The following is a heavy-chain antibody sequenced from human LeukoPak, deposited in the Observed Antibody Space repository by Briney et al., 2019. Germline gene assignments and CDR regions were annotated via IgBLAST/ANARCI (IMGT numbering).Heavy chain of an antibody. Sequence: GSLRLSCAASGFTFSSYGMHWVRQAPGKGLEWVAFIRYDGSNKYYADSVKGRFTISRDNSKNTLYLQMNSLRAEDTAVYYCAKDLAIEYSSSSDDYWGQGTLVTVSS. D-gene: IGHD6-6*01. CDR2: IRYDGSNK. CDR1: GFTFSSYG. V-gene: IGHV3-30*02. J-gene: IGHJ4*02. CDR3: AKDLAIEYSSSSDDY.